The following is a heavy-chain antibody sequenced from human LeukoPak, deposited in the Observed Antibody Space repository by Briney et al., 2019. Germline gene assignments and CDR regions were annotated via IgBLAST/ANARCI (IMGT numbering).Heavy chain of an antibody. J-gene: IGHJ3*02. V-gene: IGHV1-3*01. CDR3: ARDLYGDDAFDI. D-gene: IGHD2/OR15-2a*01. CDR2: INAGNGNT. Sequence: ASVKVSCKASGYTFTSYAMHWVRQAPGQRNEWMGWINAGNGNTKYSQKFQGRVTITRDTSASTAYMELSSLRSEDTAVYYCARDLYGDDAFDIWGQGTMVTVSS. CDR1: GYTFTSYA.